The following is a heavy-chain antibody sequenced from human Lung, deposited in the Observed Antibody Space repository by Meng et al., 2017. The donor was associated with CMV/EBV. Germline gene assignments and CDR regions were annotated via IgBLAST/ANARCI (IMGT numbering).Heavy chain of an antibody. CDR2: VVYSGTT. CDR3: ARHHHSPTFDY. Sequence: QAQLEESGPGLVKPSETLSLTCTVFGGSIRSSSYDWAWIRQPPGEGLEWIGSVVYSGTTYYTSSLKSRVSISVDTSKNQFSLKLSSVTAADTAVYYCARHHHSPTFDYWGQGTLVTVSS. J-gene: IGHJ4*02. CDR1: GGSIRSSSYD. D-gene: IGHD1-14*01. V-gene: IGHV4-39*01.